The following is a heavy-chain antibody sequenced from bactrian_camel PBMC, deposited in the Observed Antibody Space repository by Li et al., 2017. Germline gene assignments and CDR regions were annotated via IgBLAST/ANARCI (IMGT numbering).Heavy chain of an antibody. D-gene: IGHD2*01. V-gene: IGHV3S1*01. CDR3: AARGPYCYTKLSVRDFTY. CDR2: IATGSGNT. J-gene: IGHJ6*01. CDR1: GYTYNRNC. Sequence: HVQLVESGGGSVQPGGSLRLSCVASGYTYNRNCMAWFRQAPGKEREGVARIATGSGNTYYADSVKGRFTISQDNAKNTMYLQMNSLKPEDTATYYCAARGPYCYTKLSVRDFTYWGQGTQVTVS.